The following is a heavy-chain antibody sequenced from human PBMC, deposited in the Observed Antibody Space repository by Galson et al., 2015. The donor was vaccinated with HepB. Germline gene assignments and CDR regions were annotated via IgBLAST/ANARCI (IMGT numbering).Heavy chain of an antibody. CDR2: IGVNPGNT. CDR1: GFTFSSLG. Sequence: SLRLSCAASGFTFSSLGMTWVRQAPGKGLECVSAIGVNPGNTDYADSVRGRFTISRDNSKNMLYLQMNNLRAEDTAVYYCAKGTTNIDYWGQGTLVIVSS. D-gene: IGHD1-1*01. V-gene: IGHV3-23*01. CDR3: AKGTTNIDY. J-gene: IGHJ4*02.